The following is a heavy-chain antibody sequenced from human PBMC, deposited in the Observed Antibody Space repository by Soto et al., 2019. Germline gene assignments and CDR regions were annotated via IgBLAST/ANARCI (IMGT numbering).Heavy chain of an antibody. J-gene: IGHJ4*02. Sequence: QVHLVESGGGVVQPGRSLRLTCAASAFTFSNYAMHWVRQPPGKGLEWVAVIWYDGSNECYADSVKGRFTISRDNSKNTLYLQMNSLRAEDTAVYYCASGRGSYGYGLGDHWGQGTLVTVSS. CDR3: ASGRGSYGYGLGDH. CDR1: AFTFSNYA. CDR2: IWYDGSNE. V-gene: IGHV3-33*01. D-gene: IGHD5-18*01.